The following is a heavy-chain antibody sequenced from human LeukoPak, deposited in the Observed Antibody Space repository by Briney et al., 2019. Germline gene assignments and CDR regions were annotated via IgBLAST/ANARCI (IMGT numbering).Heavy chain of an antibody. D-gene: IGHD3-10*01. CDR2: IYSGGST. J-gene: IGHJ4*02. CDR1: GFTFGRSV. CDR3: ARDYYGSGFFDY. Sequence: GGSLRLSCAASGFTFGRSVMTWVRQAPGKGLEWVSVIYSGGSTYYADSVKGRFTISRDNSKNTLYLQMNSLRAEDTAVYYCARDYYGSGFFDYWGQGTLVTVSS. V-gene: IGHV3-53*01.